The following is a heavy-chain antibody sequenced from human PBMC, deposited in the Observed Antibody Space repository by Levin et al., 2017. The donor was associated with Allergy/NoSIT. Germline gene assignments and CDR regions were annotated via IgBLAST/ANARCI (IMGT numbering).Heavy chain of an antibody. V-gene: IGHV1-2*02. J-gene: IGHJ3*02. CDR3: ARGLFDPRVPNFDI. CDR1: GYTFTGYY. CDR2: INANSAGT. D-gene: IGHD2-21*01. Sequence: GESLKISCKASGYTFTGYYVHWVRQAPGQGLEWMGWINANSAGTKFAQKFQGRVTMTRDTSISTAYMELTRLRSDDTALYYCARGLFDPRVPNFDIWGQGTMVTVSS.